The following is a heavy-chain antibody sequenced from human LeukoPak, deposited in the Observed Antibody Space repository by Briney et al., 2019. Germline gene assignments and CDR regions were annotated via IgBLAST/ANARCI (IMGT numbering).Heavy chain of an antibody. V-gene: IGHV1-46*01. Sequence: GASVKVSCKASGYTFTSYYMHWVRQAPGQGLEWMGIINPSGGSTSYAQKFQGRVTMTRDTSTSTVYMELSSLRSDDTVVYYCARDRGDSSSWYNAFDIWGQGTMVTVSS. CDR1: GYTFTSYY. CDR2: INPSGGST. CDR3: ARDRGDSSSWYNAFDI. J-gene: IGHJ3*02. D-gene: IGHD6-13*01.